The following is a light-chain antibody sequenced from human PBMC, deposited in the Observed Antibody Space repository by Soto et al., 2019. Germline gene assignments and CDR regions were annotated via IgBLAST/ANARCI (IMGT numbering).Light chain of an antibody. Sequence: DIQMTQSPSSVSASVGDRVTITCRASQSIDRWLAWYQQKPGEAPKLLIFTGSLLHSGIPPRFSGSGSGTDFTLTISSVQPEDFATYYCQHYNSYSEAFGQGTKVELK. CDR3: QHYNSYSEA. CDR2: TGS. V-gene: IGKV1D-16*01. J-gene: IGKJ1*01. CDR1: QSIDRW.